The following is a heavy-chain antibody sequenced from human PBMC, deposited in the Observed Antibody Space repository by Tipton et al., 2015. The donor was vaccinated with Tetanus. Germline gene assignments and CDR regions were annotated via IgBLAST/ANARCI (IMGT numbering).Heavy chain of an antibody. CDR1: GYIFNNYW. J-gene: IGHJ4*02. CDR3: ARAHCTDGVCNFDF. Sequence: QLVQFGREVKKPGESLKISCKGSGYIFNNYWIGWVRQKPGKGLEWMGIIYPGDSDTRYSPSFQGQVTISVDKSINTAYLQWSSLKASDTSMFYCARAHCTDGVCNFDFWGQGALVTVAS. CDR2: IYPGDSDT. V-gene: IGHV5-51*01. D-gene: IGHD2-8*01.